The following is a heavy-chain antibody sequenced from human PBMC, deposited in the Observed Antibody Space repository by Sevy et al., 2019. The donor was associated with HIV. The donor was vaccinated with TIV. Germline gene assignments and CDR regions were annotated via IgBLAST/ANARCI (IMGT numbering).Heavy chain of an antibody. CDR3: AKAGGTGIAAAGQDY. D-gene: IGHD6-13*01. Sequence: GGSLRLSCAASGFTFSSYAMSWVRQAPGKGLEWVSAISGSGGSTYYADSVKGRFTISRDSSKNTLYLQMNSLRAEDTAVYYCAKAGGTGIAAAGQDYWGPGTLVTVSS. V-gene: IGHV3-23*01. CDR2: ISGSGGST. J-gene: IGHJ4*02. CDR1: GFTFSSYA.